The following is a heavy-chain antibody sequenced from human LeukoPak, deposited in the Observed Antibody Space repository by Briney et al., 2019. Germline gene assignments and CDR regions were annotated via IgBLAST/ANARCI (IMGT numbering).Heavy chain of an antibody. J-gene: IGHJ4*02. CDR1: GFTFSSYA. CDR2: ISGSGGST. D-gene: IGHD1-26*01. V-gene: IGHV3-23*01. Sequence: PGGSLRLSCAASGFTFSSYAMSWVRQAPGKGLEWVSTISGSGGSTYYADSVKGRFTISRDNSKNTLYLQMNSLRAEDTAVYYCARAESNNWDAKCYFDYWGQGTLVTVSS. CDR3: ARAESNNWDAKCYFDY.